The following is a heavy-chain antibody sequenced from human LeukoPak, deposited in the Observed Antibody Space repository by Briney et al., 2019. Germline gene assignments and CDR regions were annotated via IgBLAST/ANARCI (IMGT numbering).Heavy chain of an antibody. CDR2: ILYDGSNK. CDR3: AKGWGIPIFGVVTN. J-gene: IGHJ4*02. CDR1: GFTFSNYG. V-gene: IGHV3-30*18. Sequence: GRSLRLSCAASGFTFSNYGMHWVRQAPGKGLEWVAVILYDGSNKYFADSVKGRFTISRDNSKNTLYLQMNSLRAEDTAVYYCAKGWGIPIFGVVTNWGQGTLVTVSS. D-gene: IGHD3-3*01.